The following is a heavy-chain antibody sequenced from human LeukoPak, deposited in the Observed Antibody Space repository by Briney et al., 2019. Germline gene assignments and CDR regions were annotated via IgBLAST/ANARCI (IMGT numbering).Heavy chain of an antibody. Sequence: GASVKGSCKASGYTFTSYGVSWVRQAPGQGLEWMGWISAYNGNTNYAQRLQGRVTMTTDTSTSTAYMELRSLRSDDTAVYYCARDRRYCSSTSCFPLDAFDIWGQGTMVTVSS. J-gene: IGHJ3*02. CDR3: ARDRRYCSSTSCFPLDAFDI. CDR2: ISAYNGNT. D-gene: IGHD2-2*01. V-gene: IGHV1-18*01. CDR1: GYTFTSYG.